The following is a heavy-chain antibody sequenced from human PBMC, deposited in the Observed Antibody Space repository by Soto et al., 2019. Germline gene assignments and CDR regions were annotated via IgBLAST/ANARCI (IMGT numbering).Heavy chain of an antibody. J-gene: IGHJ4*02. CDR3: AKDAPTTANFDY. CDR2: IDNSGTVT. CDR1: GFTFGSYA. V-gene: IGHV3-23*01. Sequence: GGSLRLSCAASGFTFGSYAMNWVRQAPGEGLEWVSAIDNSGTVTYYADSVKGRFTISRDNSENTLFLQMNSLRAEDTAVYYCAKDAPTTANFDYWGQGALVTVSS. D-gene: IGHD4-17*01.